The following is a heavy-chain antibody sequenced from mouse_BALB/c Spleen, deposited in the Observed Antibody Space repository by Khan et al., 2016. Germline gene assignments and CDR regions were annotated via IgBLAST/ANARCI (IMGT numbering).Heavy chain of an antibody. J-gene: IGHJ1*01. Sequence: VQLQQSGPEPVKPGASVKMSCKASGYTFTSHVMHWVKQKPGKGLEWIGYINPYNDGTKYNENFKGKATLTSDKSSSMPYMVLSSLTAEDSAVYVWSRAYYGSSYWYVDVFGAGTTVTVSS. D-gene: IGHD1-1*01. CDR3: SRAYYGSSYWYVDV. CDR2: INPYNDGT. V-gene: IGHV1S136*01. CDR1: GYTFTSHV.